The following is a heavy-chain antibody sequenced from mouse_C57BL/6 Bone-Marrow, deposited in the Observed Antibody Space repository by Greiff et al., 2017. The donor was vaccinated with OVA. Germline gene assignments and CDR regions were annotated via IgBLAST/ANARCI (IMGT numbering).Heavy chain of an antibody. V-gene: IGHV3-6*01. J-gene: IGHJ3*01. CDR2: ITYDGSN. Sequence: VQLQQSGPGLVKPSQSLSLTCSVTGYSITSGYYWNWIRQFPGNKLEWMGYITYDGSNNYNPSLKNRISITRDTSKNQFFLKLNSVTTEDTATDYCARAGYYYGSPFAYWGQGTLVTVSA. CDR1: GYSITSGYY. CDR3: ARAGYYYGSPFAY. D-gene: IGHD1-1*01.